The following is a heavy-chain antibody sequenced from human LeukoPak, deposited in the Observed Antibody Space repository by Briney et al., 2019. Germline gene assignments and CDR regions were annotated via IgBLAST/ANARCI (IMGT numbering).Heavy chain of an antibody. J-gene: IGHJ4*02. CDR3: AKDRNSWPTNFDS. Sequence: GGSLRLSCPPSGFTLRTYAVNWVRRAQGKGLKWVSAISSSGGTTYYADSVKGRFRISRDNSKNTLYLQMNSLRAEDTAVYYCAKDRNSWPTNFDSWGQGTLVTVSS. V-gene: IGHV3-23*01. CDR1: GFTLRTYA. D-gene: IGHD2-15*01. CDR2: ISSSGGTT.